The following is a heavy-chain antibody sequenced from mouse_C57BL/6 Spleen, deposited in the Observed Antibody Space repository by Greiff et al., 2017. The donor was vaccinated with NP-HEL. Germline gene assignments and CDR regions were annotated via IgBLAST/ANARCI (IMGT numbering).Heavy chain of an antibody. CDR3: ARPIYYGNYYAMDY. Sequence: QVQLQQPGAELVKPGASVKLSCKASGYTFTSYDINWVKQRPGQGLEWIGWIYPRDGSTKYNEKFKGKATLTVDTSSSTAYMELHSLTSEDSAVYFCARPIYYGNYYAMDYWGQGTSVTVSS. J-gene: IGHJ4*01. V-gene: IGHV1-85*01. CDR1: GYTFTSYD. CDR2: IYPRDGST. D-gene: IGHD2-1*01.